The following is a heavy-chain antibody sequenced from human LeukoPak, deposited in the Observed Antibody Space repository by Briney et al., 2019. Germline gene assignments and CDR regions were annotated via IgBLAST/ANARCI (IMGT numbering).Heavy chain of an antibody. CDR2: INHSGST. Sequence: TSETLSLTCAVYGGSFSGYYWSWIRQPPGKGLEWIGEINHSGSTNYNPSLKSRVTISVDTSKNQFSLKLSSVTAADTAVYYCARGSSPMTTADYWGQGTLVTVSP. V-gene: IGHV4-34*01. J-gene: IGHJ4*02. CDR3: ARGSSPMTTADY. CDR1: GGSFSGYY. D-gene: IGHD4-17*01.